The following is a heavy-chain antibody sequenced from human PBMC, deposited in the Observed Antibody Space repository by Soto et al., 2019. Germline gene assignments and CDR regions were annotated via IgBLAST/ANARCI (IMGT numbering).Heavy chain of an antibody. D-gene: IGHD3-10*01. CDR1: GFTFSSYA. Sequence: EVQLLESGGDLVQPGGSLRLSCAASGFTFSSYAMSWVRQAPGKGLEWVSGISGSGVSTYYGDSVKGRFTSARDNSKNMLYLQMNSLRAEDTALYYCAKDLRGVTHGNYWGQGTLVTVSS. V-gene: IGHV3-23*01. CDR2: ISGSGVST. CDR3: AKDLRGVTHGNY. J-gene: IGHJ4*02.